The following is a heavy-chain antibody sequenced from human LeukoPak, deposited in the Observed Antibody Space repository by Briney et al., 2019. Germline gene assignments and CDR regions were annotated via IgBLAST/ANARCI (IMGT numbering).Heavy chain of an antibody. V-gene: IGHV3-48*02. CDR2: ISSSSSTI. Sequence: GGSLRLSCAASGFTFSSYSMNWVRQAPEKGLEWVSYISSSSSTIYYADSVKGRFTISRDNAKNSLYLQMNSLRDEDTAVYYCARDSYDYVWGSYRDAFDIWGQGTMVTVSS. J-gene: IGHJ3*02. CDR1: GFTFSSYS. CDR3: ARDSYDYVWGSYRDAFDI. D-gene: IGHD3-16*02.